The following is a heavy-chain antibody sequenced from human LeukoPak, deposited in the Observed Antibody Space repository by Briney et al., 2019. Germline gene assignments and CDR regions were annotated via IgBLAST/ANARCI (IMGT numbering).Heavy chain of an antibody. D-gene: IGHD6-19*01. J-gene: IGHJ4*02. V-gene: IGHV1-3*01. CDR3: ARVGIAVAFDY. Sequence: ASVKVPCKASGYTFTSYAMHWVRQAPGQRLEWMGWINAGNGNTKYSQKFQGRVTITRDTSASTAYMELSSLRSEDTAVYYCARVGIAVAFDYWGQGTLVTVSS. CDR1: GYTFTSYA. CDR2: INAGNGNT.